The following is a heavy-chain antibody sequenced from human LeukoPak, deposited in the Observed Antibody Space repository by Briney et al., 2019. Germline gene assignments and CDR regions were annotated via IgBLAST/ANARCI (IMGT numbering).Heavy chain of an antibody. Sequence: PGASVKVSCKASGYTFTGYYMHWGRQAPGQGLEWMGWINPNSGGTNYAQKFQGRVTMTRDTSISTAYMELSRLRSDDTAVYYCARAVLGGWYQGEDFDYWGQGTLVTVSS. J-gene: IGHJ4*02. D-gene: IGHD6-19*01. CDR3: ARAVLGGWYQGEDFDY. CDR2: INPNSGGT. CDR1: GYTFTGYY. V-gene: IGHV1-2*02.